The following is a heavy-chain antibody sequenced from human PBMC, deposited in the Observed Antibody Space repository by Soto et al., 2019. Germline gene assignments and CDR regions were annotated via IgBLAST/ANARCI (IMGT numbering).Heavy chain of an antibody. D-gene: IGHD2-15*01. CDR2: IIPILGIA. CDR1: GGTFSSYT. V-gene: IGHV1-69*04. CDR3: ARDCSGGSCYSPRGYNWFDP. Sequence: SVKVSCKASGGTFSSYTISWVRQAPGQGLEWMGRIIPILGIANYAQKFQGRVTITADKSTSTAYMELSSLRSEDTAVYYCARDCSGGSCYSPRGYNWFDPWGQGTLVTV. J-gene: IGHJ5*02.